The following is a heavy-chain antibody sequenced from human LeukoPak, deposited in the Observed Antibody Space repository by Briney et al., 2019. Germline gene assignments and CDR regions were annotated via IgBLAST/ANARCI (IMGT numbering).Heavy chain of an antibody. CDR1: GGSISTSSYY. Sequence: PSGTPSLTCTVSGGSISTSSYYWDWVRQPPGKGLEWIGSIYYSGTTYYNPSLTSRLTLSVDTSKNQFSLKLTSVTAADTAIYYCARHLRRESLTSSHFDYWGQGTLVTVSS. J-gene: IGHJ4*02. V-gene: IGHV4-39*01. CDR3: ARHLRRESLTSSHFDY. CDR2: IYYSGTT. D-gene: IGHD3-9*01.